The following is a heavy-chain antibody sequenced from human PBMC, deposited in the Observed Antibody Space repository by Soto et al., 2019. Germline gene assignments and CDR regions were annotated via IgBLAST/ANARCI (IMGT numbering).Heavy chain of an antibody. V-gene: IGHV3-74*01. CDR2: VNGDGSST. J-gene: IGHJ6*02. CDR1: GFTFSNYW. Sequence: GGSLRLSCVVSGFTFSNYWMHWVRQAPGKGLVWVSRVNGDGSSTIYADSVKGRFTISRDNAKNTLYLQMNSLRVEDTAVYYCAREGRGVVVPGGMDVWGQGTTVTVSS. D-gene: IGHD2-2*01. CDR3: AREGRGVVVPGGMDV.